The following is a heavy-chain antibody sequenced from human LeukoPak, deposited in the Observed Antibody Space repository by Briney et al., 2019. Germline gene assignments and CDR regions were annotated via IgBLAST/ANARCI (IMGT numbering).Heavy chain of an antibody. CDR1: GGSFSGYY. D-gene: IGHD2-15*01. J-gene: IGHJ3*02. V-gene: IGHV4-34*01. Sequence: SETLSLTCAVYGGSFSGYYWSWIRQPPGKGLEWIGEINHSGSTNYNPSLKSRVTISVDTSKNQFSLKLSSVTVADTAVYYCARGGEYCSGGSCYSWPDAYAFDIWGQGTMVTVSS. CDR2: INHSGST. CDR3: ARGGEYCSGGSCYSWPDAYAFDI.